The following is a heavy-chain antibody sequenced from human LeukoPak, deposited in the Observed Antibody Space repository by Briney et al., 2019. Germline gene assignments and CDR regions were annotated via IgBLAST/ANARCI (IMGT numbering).Heavy chain of an antibody. CDR2: ISSSSSTI. Sequence: QSGGSLRLSCAASGFTFSSYSMNWVRQAPGKGLEWVSYISSSSSTIYYADSVKGRFTISRDNAKNSLYLQMNSLRAEDTAVYYCARDGYYDSSGYYYEDYYYGMDVWGQGTTVTVSS. CDR1: GFTFSSYS. CDR3: ARDGYYDSSGYYYEDYYYGMDV. J-gene: IGHJ6*02. V-gene: IGHV3-48*04. D-gene: IGHD3-22*01.